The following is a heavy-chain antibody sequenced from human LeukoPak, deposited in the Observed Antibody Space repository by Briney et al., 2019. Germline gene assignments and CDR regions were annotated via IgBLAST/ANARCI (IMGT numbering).Heavy chain of an antibody. CDR1: GGSFSGYY. CDR3: ARYDNSGSALEN. J-gene: IGHJ4*02. V-gene: IGHV4-59*12. D-gene: IGHD3-22*01. CDR2: IHYSGSS. Sequence: PSETLSLTCAVYGGSFSGYYWGWIRQPPGKGLEWIAYIHYSGSSKYSPSLKSRVTTSVDMPKNQFSLKLSSVTAADTAVYYCARYDNSGSALENWGQGTLVTVSS.